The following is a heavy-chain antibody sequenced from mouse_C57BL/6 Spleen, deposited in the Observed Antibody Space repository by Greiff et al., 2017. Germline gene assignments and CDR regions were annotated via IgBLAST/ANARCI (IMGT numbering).Heavy chain of an antibody. Sequence: VQLQQPGAELVKPGASVKLSCKASGYTFTSYWMHWVKQRPGRGLEWIGRIDPNSGGTKYNEKFKSKATLTVDKPSSTAYMQLSSLTSEDSAVYYCAREKITTVVADDYAMDYWGQGTSVTVSS. V-gene: IGHV1-72*01. J-gene: IGHJ4*01. CDR2: IDPNSGGT. D-gene: IGHD1-1*01. CDR3: AREKITTVVADDYAMDY. CDR1: GYTFTSYW.